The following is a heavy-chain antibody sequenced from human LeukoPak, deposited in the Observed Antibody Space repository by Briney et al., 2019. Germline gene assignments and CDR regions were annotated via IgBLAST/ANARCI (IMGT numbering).Heavy chain of an antibody. CDR2: IYYSGST. V-gene: IGHV4-59*01. CDR3: AREGYSPRDGYNFNFDY. CDR1: GGSISSYY. D-gene: IGHD5-24*01. J-gene: IGHJ4*02. Sequence: SETLSPTCTVSGGSISSYYWSWIRQPPGKGLEWIGYIYYSGSTNYKPSLKSRVTISVDTSKNQFSLKLSSVTAADTAVYYCAREGYSPRDGYNFNFDYWGQGTLVTVSS.